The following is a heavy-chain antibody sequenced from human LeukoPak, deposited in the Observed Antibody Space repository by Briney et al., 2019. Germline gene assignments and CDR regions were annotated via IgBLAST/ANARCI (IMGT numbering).Heavy chain of an antibody. V-gene: IGHV3-74*01. CDR1: GFTFSTYW. Sequence: PGGSLRLSCAASGFTFSTYWMHWVRQVPGKGLVWVSRINSDGSTTNYADSVKGRFTISRDNSKNTLYLQMNSLRAEDTAVYYCARDPLGRGGFDYWGQGTLVTVSS. D-gene: IGHD3-10*01. CDR2: INSDGSTT. CDR3: ARDPLGRGGFDY. J-gene: IGHJ4*02.